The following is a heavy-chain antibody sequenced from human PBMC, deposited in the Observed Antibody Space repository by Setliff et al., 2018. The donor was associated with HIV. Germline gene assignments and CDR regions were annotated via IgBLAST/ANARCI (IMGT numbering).Heavy chain of an antibody. CDR3: AITSRGYSLQRGGAFDI. Sequence: ASVKVSCKGSGDTLTTYVVSWVRQAPGQGLEWMGGRSPIFSTTNYAQKFQGRVTITTDESTSRAYMELSSLRSEDTAVYYCAITSRGYSLQRGGAFDIWGQGTLVTVSS. CDR1: GDTLTTYV. CDR2: RSPIFSTT. V-gene: IGHV1-69*05. D-gene: IGHD3-22*01. J-gene: IGHJ3*02.